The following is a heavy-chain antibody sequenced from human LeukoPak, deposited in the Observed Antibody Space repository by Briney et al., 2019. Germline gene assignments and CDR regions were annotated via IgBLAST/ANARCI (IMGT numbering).Heavy chain of an antibody. V-gene: IGHV3-21*01. J-gene: IGHJ4*02. CDR1: GFTFSSCG. CDR2: IGPTGTDR. CDR3: ATETIGRHYDY. D-gene: IGHD1-14*01. Sequence: GGSLRLSXAASGFTFSSCGFNWVRQAPGKGLEWVSSIGPTGTDRYYADSVRGRFTISRDNAKNSMYLQMDSLKDEDTAVYYCATETIGRHYDYWGQGTLLTVSS.